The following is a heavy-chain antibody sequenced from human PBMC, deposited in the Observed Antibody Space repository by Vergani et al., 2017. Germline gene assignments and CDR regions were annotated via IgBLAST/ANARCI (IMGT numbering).Heavy chain of an antibody. Sequence: QVQLQQWGAGLLKPSETLSLTCAVYGGSFSGYYWSWIRQPPGKGLEWIGEINHSGSTNYNPSLKSRVTISVDTSKNQFSLKLSSVTAADTAVYYCARDRLLGFDYWGQGTLVTVSS. CDR1: GGSFSGYY. J-gene: IGHJ4*02. CDR3: ARDRLLGFDY. D-gene: IGHD2-15*01. V-gene: IGHV4-34*01. CDR2: INHSGST.